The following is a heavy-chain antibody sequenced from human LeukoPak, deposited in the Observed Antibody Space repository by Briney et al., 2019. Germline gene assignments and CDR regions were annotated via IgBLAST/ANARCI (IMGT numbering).Heavy chain of an antibody. Sequence: ASVKVSCKASGYTFTSYGISWVRQAPGQGLEWMGWISAYNGNTNYAQKLQGRVTMTTDTSTSTAYMELRSLRSDDTAVYYCARIPDIVVVVAEYFDYWGQGTLVTVSS. CDR3: ARIPDIVVVVAEYFDY. CDR1: GYTFTSYG. D-gene: IGHD2-15*01. V-gene: IGHV1-18*01. CDR2: ISAYNGNT. J-gene: IGHJ4*02.